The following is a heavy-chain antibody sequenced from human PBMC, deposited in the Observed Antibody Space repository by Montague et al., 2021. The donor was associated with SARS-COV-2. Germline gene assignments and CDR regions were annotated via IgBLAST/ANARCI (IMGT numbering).Heavy chain of an antibody. Sequence: SETLSLTCTVSGGSISSSSYYWGWICQPPGKGLEWIGSIYYSGSTYYNPSLKSRVTISVDTSKNQFSLKLSSVTAADTAVYYCARREDYYGSGSYPNWGQGTLVTVSS. V-gene: IGHV4-39*01. CDR3: ARREDYYGSGSYPN. CDR1: GGSISSSSYY. D-gene: IGHD3-10*01. CDR2: IYYSGST. J-gene: IGHJ4*02.